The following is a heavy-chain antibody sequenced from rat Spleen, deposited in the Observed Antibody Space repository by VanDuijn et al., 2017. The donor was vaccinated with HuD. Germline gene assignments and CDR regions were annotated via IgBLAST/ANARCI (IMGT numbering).Heavy chain of an antibody. J-gene: IGHJ3*01. V-gene: IGHV5S23*01. CDR3: VRQDTSGYSNWFTY. Sequence: EVQLVESGGDLVQPGRSLKLSCAASGFTFSNYDMAWVRQDSTKGLEWVASISPGRRNYYRDSVKGRFTISRDNAKTSLYLQMDSLRSEDTATYYCVRQDTSGYSNWFTYWGQGTLVTVSS. CDR2: ISPGRRN. CDR1: GFTFSNYD. D-gene: IGHD4-3*01.